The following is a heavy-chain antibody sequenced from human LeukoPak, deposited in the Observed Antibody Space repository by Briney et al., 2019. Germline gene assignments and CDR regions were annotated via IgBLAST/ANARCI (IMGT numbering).Heavy chain of an antibody. D-gene: IGHD6-6*01. Sequence: GGSLRHSCGACGFTFWSYLVRWVREAPGRGGEWGANREHECSEHYYVDPVTGPFTISRDNAKHTLYLQMNSLRAEDTAVYYCARERQLVGNWFDPWGQGTLVTVSS. J-gene: IGHJ5*02. CDR2: REHECSEH. CDR1: GFTFWSYL. CDR3: ARERQLVGNWFDP. V-gene: IGHV3-7*01.